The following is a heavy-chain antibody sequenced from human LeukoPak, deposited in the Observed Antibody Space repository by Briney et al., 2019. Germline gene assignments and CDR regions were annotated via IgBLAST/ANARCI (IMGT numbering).Heavy chain of an antibody. V-gene: IGHV2-5*01. CDR1: GFSLSTRGGG. J-gene: IGHJ5*02. CDR3: AHLYDSSGYYYVGGNNWFDP. D-gene: IGHD3-22*01. CDR2: ISWHEHK. Sequence: SGPTLVNPTQPLTLTCTFSGFSLSTRGGGVGWIRQPPGKALEWHALISWHEHKRYSPSLKRRLTITKDTSKNQVVLTMTNMDPVDTATYYCAHLYDSSGYYYVGGNNWFDPWGQGTLVTVSS.